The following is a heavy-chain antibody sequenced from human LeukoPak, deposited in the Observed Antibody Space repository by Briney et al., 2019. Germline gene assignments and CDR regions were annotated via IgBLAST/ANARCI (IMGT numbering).Heavy chain of an antibody. J-gene: IGHJ6*04. D-gene: IGHD2-2*01. V-gene: IGHV4-34*01. Sequence: KPSETLSLTCAVYGGSFSGYYWSWIRQPPGKGLEWIGEINHSGSTNYNPSLKSRVTISVDTSKNQFSLKLSSVTAADTAVYYCARGYCSSTSCRYRTSSYGMDVWGKGTTVTVPS. CDR2: INHSGST. CDR3: ARGYCSSTSCRYRTSSYGMDV. CDR1: GGSFSGYY.